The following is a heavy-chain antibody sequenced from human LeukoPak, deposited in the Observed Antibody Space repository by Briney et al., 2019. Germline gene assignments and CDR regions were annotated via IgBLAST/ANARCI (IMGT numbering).Heavy chain of an antibody. J-gene: IGHJ2*01. D-gene: IGHD4/OR15-4a*01. CDR1: GXSISSYY. V-gene: IGHV4-59*01. Sequence: SETLSLTCTVSGXSISSYYWSWIRQPPGKGLEWIGYIYYSGSTNYNPSLKSRVTISVDTSKNQFSLKLSSVTAADTAVYYCARLTARIWYFDLWGRGTLVTVSS. CDR3: ARLTARIWYFDL. CDR2: IYYSGST.